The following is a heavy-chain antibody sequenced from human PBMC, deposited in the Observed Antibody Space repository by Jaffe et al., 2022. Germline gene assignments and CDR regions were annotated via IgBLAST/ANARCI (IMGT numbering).Heavy chain of an antibody. J-gene: IGHJ4*02. Sequence: QVQLVESGGGVVQPGRSLRLSCAASGFTFSSYGMHWVRQAPGKGLEWVAVISYDGSNKYYADSVKGRFTISRDNSKNTLYLQMNSLRAEDTAVYYCAKDPDSSSWFLSPGYFDYWGRGTLVTVSS. CDR3: AKDPDSSSWFLSPGYFDY. CDR1: GFTFSSYG. V-gene: IGHV3-30*18. D-gene: IGHD6-13*01. CDR2: ISYDGSNK.